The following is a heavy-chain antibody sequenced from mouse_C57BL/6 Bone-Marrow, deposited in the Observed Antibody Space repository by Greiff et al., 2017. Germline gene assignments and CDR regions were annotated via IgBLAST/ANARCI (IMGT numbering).Heavy chain of an antibody. Sequence: QVQLQQSGAELARPGASVKLSCKASGYTFTSYGISWVKQRTGQGLEWIGEIYPRSGNTYYNEKFKGKATLTADKSSSTAYMELRSLTSEDSAVYFCAREGTYYGSSYLYYFDYWSQGTTLTVSS. V-gene: IGHV1-81*01. CDR3: AREGTYYGSSYLYYFDY. D-gene: IGHD1-1*01. CDR1: GYTFTSYG. J-gene: IGHJ2*01. CDR2: IYPRSGNT.